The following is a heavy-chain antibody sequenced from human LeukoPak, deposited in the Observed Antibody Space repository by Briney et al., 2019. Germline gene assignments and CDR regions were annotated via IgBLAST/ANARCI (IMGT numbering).Heavy chain of an antibody. D-gene: IGHD6-13*01. CDR3: ARRAPRYSSSWYFDY. Sequence: SETLSLTCAVYGGSFSGYYWSWIRQPPGKGLEWIGEINHSGSTNYNPPLKSRVTISVDTSKNQFSLKLSSVTAADTAVYYCARRAPRYSSSWYFDYWGQGTLVTVSS. V-gene: IGHV4-34*01. CDR2: INHSGST. CDR1: GGSFSGYY. J-gene: IGHJ4*02.